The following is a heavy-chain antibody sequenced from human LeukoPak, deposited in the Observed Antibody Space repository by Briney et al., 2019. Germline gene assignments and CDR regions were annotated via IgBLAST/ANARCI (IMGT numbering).Heavy chain of an antibody. CDR2: IKQDGSEK. CDR1: GFTFSSNW. D-gene: IGHD2-2*03. CDR3: ARDTLDIVVVPAA. Sequence: GGSLRLSCAASGFTFSSNWMSWVRQAPGKGLEWVANIKQDGSEKYYVDSVKGRFTISRDNAKNSLYLQMNSLRAEDTAVYYCARDTLDIVVVPAAWGQGTLVTVSS. V-gene: IGHV3-7*01. J-gene: IGHJ5*02.